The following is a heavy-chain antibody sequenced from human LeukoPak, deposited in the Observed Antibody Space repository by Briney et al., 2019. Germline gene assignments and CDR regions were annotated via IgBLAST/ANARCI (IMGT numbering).Heavy chain of an antibody. J-gene: IGHJ4*02. CDR1: GFTFSSYA. CDR2: ISGSGGST. V-gene: IGHV3-23*01. D-gene: IGHD4-17*01. CDR3: AKDHGDYESYYFDY. Sequence: GGSLRLSCAASGFTFSSYAMSWVRQAPGKGLEWVSAISGSGGSTYYADSVKGRFTISRNNSKNTLYLQMNSLRAEDTAVYYCAKDHGDYESYYFDYWGQGTLATVSS.